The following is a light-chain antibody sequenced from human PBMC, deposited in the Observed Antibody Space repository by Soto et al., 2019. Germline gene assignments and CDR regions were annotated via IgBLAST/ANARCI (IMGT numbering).Light chain of an antibody. V-gene: IGLV2-11*01. CDR2: DVS. CDR3: CSYAGSYTLV. J-gene: IGLJ3*02. Sequence: QSALTQPRSVSGSPGQSVTISCTGTSSDVGAYNFVSWYQQHPGRVPKLMSYDVSRRPSGVPDRFSGSKSGNTASLTISGLQADDEADYYCCSYAGSYTLVFGGGTKLTVL. CDR1: SSDVGAYNF.